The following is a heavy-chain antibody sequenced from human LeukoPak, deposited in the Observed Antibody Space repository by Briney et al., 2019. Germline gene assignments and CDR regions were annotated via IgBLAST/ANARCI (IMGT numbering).Heavy chain of an antibody. CDR3: ARGDYGGNSPFDY. Sequence: ASETLSLTCAVYGGSFSGYYWSWIRQPPGKGLEWIGEINHSGSTNYNPSLKSRVTISVDRSKNQFSLKLSSVTAADTAVYYCARGDYGGNSPFDYWGQGTLVTVSS. V-gene: IGHV4-34*01. CDR1: GGSFSGYY. CDR2: INHSGST. D-gene: IGHD4-23*01. J-gene: IGHJ4*02.